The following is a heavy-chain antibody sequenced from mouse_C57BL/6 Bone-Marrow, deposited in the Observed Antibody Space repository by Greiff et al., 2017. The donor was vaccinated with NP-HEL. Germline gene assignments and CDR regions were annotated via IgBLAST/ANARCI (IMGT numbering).Heavy chain of an antibody. CDR2: IRNKANGYTT. CDR3: ARYEGNSWFAY. D-gene: IGHD2-1*01. CDR1: GFTFTDYY. Sequence: DVMLVESGGGLVQPGGSLSLSCAASGFTFTDYYMSWVRQPPGKALEWLGFIRNKANGYTTEYSASVKGRFTISRDNSQSILYLQMNALRAGDSATYYSARYEGNSWFAYWGQGTLVTVSA. V-gene: IGHV7-3*01. J-gene: IGHJ3*01.